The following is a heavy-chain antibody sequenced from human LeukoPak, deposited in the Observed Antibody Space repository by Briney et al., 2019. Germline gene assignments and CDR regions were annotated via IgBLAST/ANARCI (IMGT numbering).Heavy chain of an antibody. D-gene: IGHD4-17*01. J-gene: IGHJ3*02. V-gene: IGHV3-23*01. CDR3: ANTLDYGDYGGPQTFDI. Sequence: GGSLRLSCAASGFTFSSYAMSWVRQAPGKGLEWVSAIRGSGGSTYYADSVKGRFTISRDNSKNTLYLQMNSLRAEDTAVYYCANTLDYGDYGGPQTFDIWGQGTMVTVSS. CDR2: IRGSGGST. CDR1: GFTFSSYA.